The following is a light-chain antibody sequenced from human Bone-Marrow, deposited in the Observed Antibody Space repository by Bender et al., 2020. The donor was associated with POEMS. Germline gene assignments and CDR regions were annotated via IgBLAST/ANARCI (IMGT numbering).Light chain of an antibody. V-gene: IGLV2-23*01. J-gene: IGLJ1*01. Sequence: QSALTQPASVSGSPGQSITISCTGTSSDVGSYNLVSWHQQHPGKAPKLMIYEDNKRPSGVSNRFSGSKSGSTASLTISGLQAEDEADYHCCSYAGPGTFIFGTGTRVSVL. CDR3: CSYAGPGTFI. CDR2: EDN. CDR1: SSDVGSYNL.